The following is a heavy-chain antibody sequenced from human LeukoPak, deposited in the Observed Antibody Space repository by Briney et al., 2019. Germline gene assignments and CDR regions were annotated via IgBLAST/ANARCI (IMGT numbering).Heavy chain of an antibody. J-gene: IGHJ4*02. CDR3: TRHTSPTFDY. D-gene: IGHD2-2*01. V-gene: IGHV1-8*01. Sequence: GASVTVSCKASGYTFTSHDINWVRQASGQWPEWMGWINPRTGDRGYAQKFQGRVTITRSTSMNTAYMELSSLRSEDTAVYYCTRHTSPTFDYWGQGTLVTVSS. CDR1: GYTFTSHD. CDR2: INPRTGDR.